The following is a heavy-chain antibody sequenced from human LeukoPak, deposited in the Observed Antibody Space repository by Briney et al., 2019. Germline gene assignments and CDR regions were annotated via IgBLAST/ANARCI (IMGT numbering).Heavy chain of an antibody. V-gene: IGHV1-8*01. CDR2: MNPNSGNT. Sequence: ASVKVSCKASGYTFTSYDINWVRQATGQGLEWMGWMNPNSGNTGYAQKFQGRVTMTRNPSISTAYMELRSLRSEDTAVYYCAREEGYGDYGDYWGQGTLVTVSS. J-gene: IGHJ4*02. CDR1: GYTFTSYD. CDR3: AREEGYGDYGDY. D-gene: IGHD4-17*01.